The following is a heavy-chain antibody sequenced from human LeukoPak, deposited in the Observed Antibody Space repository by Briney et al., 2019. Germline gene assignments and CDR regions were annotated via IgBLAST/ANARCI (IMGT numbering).Heavy chain of an antibody. CDR1: GGSISSGDYY. V-gene: IGHV4-30-4*01. CDR3: ARGGMTFHNWFDP. D-gene: IGHD2/OR15-2a*01. CDR2: IYYSGST. Sequence: SQTLSLTCTVSGGSISSGDYYWSWIRQPPLKGLEWIGYIYYSGSTYYNPSLKSRVTISVDTSKNQFSLKLSSVTAADTAVYYCARGGMTFHNWFDPWGQGTLVTVSS. J-gene: IGHJ5*02.